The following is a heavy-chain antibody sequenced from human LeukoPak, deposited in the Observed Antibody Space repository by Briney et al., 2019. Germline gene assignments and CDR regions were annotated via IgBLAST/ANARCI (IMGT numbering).Heavy chain of an antibody. Sequence: GGSLRLSCAASGFTFSSYWMHWVRQAPGKGLVWVSRINSDGSSTSYADSVKGRFTISRDNAKNTLYLQMNSLRAEDTAVYYCARERIDSGYNYYYYGMDVWGKGTMVTVSS. CDR2: INSDGSST. V-gene: IGHV3-74*01. J-gene: IGHJ6*04. CDR3: ARERIDSGYNYYYYGMDV. CDR1: GFTFSSYW. D-gene: IGHD5-12*01.